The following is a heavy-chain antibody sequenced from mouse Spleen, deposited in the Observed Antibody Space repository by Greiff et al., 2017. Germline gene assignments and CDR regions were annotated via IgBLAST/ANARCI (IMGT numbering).Heavy chain of an antibody. Sequence: VQLQQSGAELVKPGASVKISCKASGYAFSSYWMNWVKQRPGKGLEWIGQIYPGDGDTNYNGKFKGKATLTADKSSSTAYMQLSSLTSEDSAVYFCARGITTVVGGYFDYWGQGTTLTVSS. D-gene: IGHD1-1*01. J-gene: IGHJ2*01. V-gene: IGHV1-80*01. CDR3: ARGITTVVGGYFDY. CDR2: IYPGDGDT. CDR1: GYAFSSYW.